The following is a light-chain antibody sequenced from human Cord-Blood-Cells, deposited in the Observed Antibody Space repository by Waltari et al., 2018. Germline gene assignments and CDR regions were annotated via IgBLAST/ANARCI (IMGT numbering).Light chain of an antibody. CDR1: QSVSSN. V-gene: IGKV3-15*01. CDR2: GAS. Sequence: EIVMTQSPDTLSVSPGERATLSCRASQSVSSNLAWYQQKPGQPPRLLIYGASTRATGIPARFSGSWSGTEFTLTISSLQSEDFAVYYCQQYNNWPPFTFGPGTKVDIK. CDR3: QQYNNWPPFT. J-gene: IGKJ3*01.